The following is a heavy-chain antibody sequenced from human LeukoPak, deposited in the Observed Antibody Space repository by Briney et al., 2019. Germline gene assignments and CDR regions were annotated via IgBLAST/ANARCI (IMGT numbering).Heavy chain of an antibody. CDR3: AKGVPYPPN. D-gene: IGHD3-16*01. CDR2: INSDGSWT. CDR1: GNYW. Sequence: GGSLRLSCAASGNYWMHWVRQAPGKGLVWVSHINSDGSWTSYADSVKGRFTISRDNSKNTVFLQMNSLRAEDTAIYYCAKGVPYPPNWGQGTLVTVSS. V-gene: IGHV3-74*01. J-gene: IGHJ4*02.